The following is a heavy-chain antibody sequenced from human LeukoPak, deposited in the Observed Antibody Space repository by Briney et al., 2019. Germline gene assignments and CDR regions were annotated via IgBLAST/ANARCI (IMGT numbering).Heavy chain of an antibody. CDR3: ASPSISSSTYDY. Sequence: SETLSLTCTVSGGSISSSTYYWGWIRQPPGKGLEWIGSINYSGNTYYNPSLKSRVTISVDTSKTPFSLRLSSVTAADTAVYYCASPSISSSTYDYWGQGTLVTVSS. V-gene: IGHV4-39*01. CDR2: INYSGNT. D-gene: IGHD6-6*01. CDR1: GGSISSSTYY. J-gene: IGHJ4*02.